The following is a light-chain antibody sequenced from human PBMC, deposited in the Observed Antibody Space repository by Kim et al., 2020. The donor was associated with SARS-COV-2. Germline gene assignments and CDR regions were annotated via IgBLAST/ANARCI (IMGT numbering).Light chain of an antibody. V-gene: IGKV3-20*01. CDR1: QRVSSSY. Sequence: LSPGDGATLSCRASQRVSSSYLTWYQQKPGQAPRLLIYGASTRATGIPDRFSGSGSGTDFTLTISRLEPEDFAVYYCQQYGSSPPSFGQGTKLEIK. CDR3: QQYGSSPPS. J-gene: IGKJ2*03. CDR2: GAS.